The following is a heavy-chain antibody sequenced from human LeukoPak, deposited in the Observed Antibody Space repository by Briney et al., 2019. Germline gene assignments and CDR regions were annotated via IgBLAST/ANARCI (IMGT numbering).Heavy chain of an antibody. D-gene: IGHD5-18*01. CDR1: GGSISSTNW. J-gene: IGHJ4*02. CDR2: IYHSGNT. V-gene: IGHV4-4*02. CDR3: ASRGSTATALVKMFPFDY. Sequence: PSETLSLTCAVSGGSISSTNWWSWVRPPPGKGLEWIGEIYHSGNTNYNPSLKSRVTISVDKSKNQFSLKLTSVTAADTAVYYCASRGSTATALVKMFPFDYWGQGTLVTVSS.